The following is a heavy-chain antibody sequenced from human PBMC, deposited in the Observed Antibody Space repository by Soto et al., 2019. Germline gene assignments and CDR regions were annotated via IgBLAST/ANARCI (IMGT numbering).Heavy chain of an antibody. CDR3: AREHYCSGGSCYNDAFDI. CDR1: GYTFTSYY. CDR2: MNPNSGNT. J-gene: IGHJ3*02. Sequence: ASVKXSCKASGYTFTSYYINWVRQATGQGLEWMGWMNPNSGNTGYAQKFQGRVTMTRNTSISTAYMELSSLRSEDTAVYYCAREHYCSGGSCYNDAFDIWGQGTMVTVSS. D-gene: IGHD2-15*01. V-gene: IGHV1-8*01.